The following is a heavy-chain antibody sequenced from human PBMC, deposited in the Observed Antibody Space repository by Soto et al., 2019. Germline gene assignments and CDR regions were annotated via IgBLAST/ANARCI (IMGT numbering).Heavy chain of an antibody. CDR3: ATVLLAIVRTTLPRHAFNI. CDR2: ISHDGSYK. V-gene: IGHV3-30*03. Sequence: GGSLRLSCAASGFSFNTYVMHWVRQDPGKGLEWVAVISHDGSYKYYGDAVKSLFTISIHTSINALYLEMNSLSPEDTAVYYCATVLLAIVRTTLPRHAFNICGQGPMVTVSS. CDR1: GFSFNTYV. D-gene: IGHD1-26*01. J-gene: IGHJ3*02.